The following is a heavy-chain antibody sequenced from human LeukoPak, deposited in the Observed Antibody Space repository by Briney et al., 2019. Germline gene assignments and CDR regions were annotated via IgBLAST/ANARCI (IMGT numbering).Heavy chain of an antibody. J-gene: IGHJ4*02. CDR2: ISGSGGST. Sequence: GGSLRLSCAVSGLTFSNYAMSWVRQAPGKGLEWVSAISGSGGSTYYADSVKGRFTISRDNSKNTLYLQMNSLRAEDTAVYYCAKDVSGYYSRYYFDYWGQGTLVTVSS. V-gene: IGHV3-23*01. CDR3: AKDVSGYYSRYYFDY. CDR1: GLTFSNYA. D-gene: IGHD3-22*01.